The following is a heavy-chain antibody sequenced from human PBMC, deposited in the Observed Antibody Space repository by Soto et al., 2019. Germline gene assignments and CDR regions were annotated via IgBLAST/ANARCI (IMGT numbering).Heavy chain of an antibody. CDR1: GASVSSDDYY. V-gene: IGHV4-61*08. Sequence: SETLSLTCSVSGASVSSDDYYYSWIRQTPGKGLEWIGSIYYTGSTNYNPSLKSRVTISLDTSKNQISLKLTSVTAADTAVYYCAAGYSGTFWAWGQGILVTVSS. CDR3: AAGYSGTFWA. D-gene: IGHD1-26*01. J-gene: IGHJ5*02. CDR2: IYYTGST.